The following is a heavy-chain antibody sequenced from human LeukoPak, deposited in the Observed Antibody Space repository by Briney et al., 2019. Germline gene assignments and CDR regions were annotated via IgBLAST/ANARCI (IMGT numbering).Heavy chain of an antibody. CDR1: GFTFSSYA. D-gene: IGHD6-19*01. Sequence: GGSLRLSCAASGFTFSSYAMSWVRQAPGKGLEWVSAISGSGGSTYYADSVKGRFTNSRDNSKNTLYLQMNSLRAEDTAVYYCAKKSGIAVAGTYQSFDYWGQGTLVTVSS. J-gene: IGHJ4*02. CDR3: AKKSGIAVAGTYQSFDY. V-gene: IGHV3-23*01. CDR2: ISGSGGST.